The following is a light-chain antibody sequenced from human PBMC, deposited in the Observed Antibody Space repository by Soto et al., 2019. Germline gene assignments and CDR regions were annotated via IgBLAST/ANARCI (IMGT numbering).Light chain of an antibody. V-gene: IGKV1-39*01. Sequence: DIQMTQSPSSLSASVEDRVIITCRASQSISNHLNWYQQKPGKAPKLLIFAASSLQSGVPSRFSGSRSGPDFTLTISSLQPEDFATYYCQQSYIIPLTFGPGTKVDIK. J-gene: IGKJ3*01. CDR2: AAS. CDR3: QQSYIIPLT. CDR1: QSISNH.